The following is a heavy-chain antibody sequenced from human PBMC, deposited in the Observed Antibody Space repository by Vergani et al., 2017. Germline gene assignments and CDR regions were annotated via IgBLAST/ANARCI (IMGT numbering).Heavy chain of an antibody. J-gene: IGHJ5*02. V-gene: IGHV3-23*01. CDR1: GFTFSSYA. CDR2: ISGSGGST. CDR3: AKGSSWYKGGALNWFDP. D-gene: IGHD6-13*01. Sequence: EVQLLESGGGLVQPGGSLRLSCAASGFTFSSYAMSWVRQAPGKGLEWVSAISGSGGSTYYADSVKGRFTISRDNSKNTLYLQMNSLRAEDTAVYYCAKGSSWYKGGALNWFDPWGQGTLVTVSS.